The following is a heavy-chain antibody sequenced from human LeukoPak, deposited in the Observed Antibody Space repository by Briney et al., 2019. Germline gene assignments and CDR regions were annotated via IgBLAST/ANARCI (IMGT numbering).Heavy chain of an antibody. CDR3: AKKPATIKFPFDI. J-gene: IGHJ4*02. V-gene: IGHV3-23*01. CDR2: ISTTGGYT. Sequence: PGGSLRLSCVGSGFSFSTYDMGWVRQTPGKGLEWVSAISTTGGYTEDADSVKGLFTISRDNSQNTLFLQMHSLRAEDTAVYYCAKKPATIKFPFDIWGQGTLVSVSP. CDR1: GFSFSTYD. D-gene: IGHD5-24*01.